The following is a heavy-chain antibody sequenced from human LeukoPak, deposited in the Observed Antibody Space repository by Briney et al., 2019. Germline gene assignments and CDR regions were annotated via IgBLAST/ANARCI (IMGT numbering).Heavy chain of an antibody. V-gene: IGHV4-34*01. J-gene: IGHJ2*01. D-gene: IGHD3-9*01. CDR3: ASSGYDILTGYYTRYFDL. CDR2: INHSGST. CDR1: GGSFSGYY. Sequence: SETLSLTCAVYGGSFSGYYWSWIRQSPGKGLEWIGEINHSGSTNYNPSLKSRVTISVDTSKNQFSLKLSSVTAADTAVYYCASSGYDILTGYYTRYFDLWGRGTLVTVSS.